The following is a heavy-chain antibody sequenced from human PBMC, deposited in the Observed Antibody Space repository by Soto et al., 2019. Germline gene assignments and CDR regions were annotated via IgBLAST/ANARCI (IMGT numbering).Heavy chain of an antibody. J-gene: IGHJ3*02. CDR3: ARKEYYYDSSGYSNDDFDI. CDR2: FDPEDGET. CDR1: GYTLTELS. Sequence: ASVKVSCKVSGYTLTELSMHWVRQAPGKGLEWMGGFDPEDGETIYAQKFQGRVTMTEDTSTDTAYMELSSLRSEDTAVYYCARKEYYYDSSGYSNDDFDIWGQGTMVTVS. V-gene: IGHV1-24*01. D-gene: IGHD3-22*01.